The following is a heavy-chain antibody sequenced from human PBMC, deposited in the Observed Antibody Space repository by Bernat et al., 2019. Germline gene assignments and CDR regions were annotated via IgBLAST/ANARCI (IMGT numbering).Heavy chain of an antibody. D-gene: IGHD4-17*01. CDR1: GFTVSSNY. V-gene: IGHV3-66*01. CDR3: ARDYGDYEYYYYYGMDV. J-gene: IGHJ6*02. Sequence: EVQLVESGGGLVQPGGSLRLSCAASGFTVSSNYMSWVRQAPWKGLEWVSVIYSGGSTYYADSVKGRFTSSRDNSKNTLYLKMNSLRAEDTAVYYCARDYGDYEYYYYYGMDVWGQGTTVTVSS. CDR2: IYSGGST.